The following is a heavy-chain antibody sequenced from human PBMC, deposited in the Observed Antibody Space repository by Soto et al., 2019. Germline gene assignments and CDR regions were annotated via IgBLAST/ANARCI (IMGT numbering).Heavy chain of an antibody. CDR1: GGTFSSYA. CDR2: IIPISGTA. CDR3: ARSQGSSTSLEIYYYYYYGMDV. V-gene: IGHV1-69*01. Sequence: QVPLVQSGAEVKKPGSSVKVSCKASGGTFSSYAISWVRQAPGQGLEWMGGIIPISGTANYAQKFQGRVTITADESTNMELSSLRSEDTAVYYCARSQGSSTSLEIYYYYYYGMDVWGQGTTVTVSS. J-gene: IGHJ6*02. D-gene: IGHD2-2*01.